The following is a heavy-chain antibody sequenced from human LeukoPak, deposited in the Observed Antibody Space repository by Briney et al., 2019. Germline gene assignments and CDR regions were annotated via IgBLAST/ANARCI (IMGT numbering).Heavy chain of an antibody. CDR2: INPNTGDT. Sequence: GASVKVSCKASGYTFTGYYMHWVRQAPGQGLEWMGWINPNTGDTHYVQNFQGRVTMTRDTSISTAYMELSRLRSDDTAVYYCARDRGYSSGSEVWFDPWGQGTLVTVSS. D-gene: IGHD3-10*01. CDR1: GYTFTGYY. J-gene: IGHJ5*02. V-gene: IGHV1-2*02. CDR3: ARDRGYSSGSEVWFDP.